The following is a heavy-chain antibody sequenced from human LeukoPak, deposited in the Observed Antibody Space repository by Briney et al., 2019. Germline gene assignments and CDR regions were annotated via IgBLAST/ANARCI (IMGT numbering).Heavy chain of an antibody. Sequence: PSETLSLTCTGSCVSISRYYWSWIRQPPGEGLEWIGYIYYSGSTNYNPSLKRRVPISVDTSQNQFSLQLSSVTAADTAVYYCARGLTSYDFWSGHHTGSYHMDVWGKGTTVTVPS. D-gene: IGHD3-3*01. CDR1: CVSISRYY. J-gene: IGHJ6*03. CDR2: IYYSGST. V-gene: IGHV4-59*01. CDR3: ARGLTSYDFWSGHHTGSYHMDV.